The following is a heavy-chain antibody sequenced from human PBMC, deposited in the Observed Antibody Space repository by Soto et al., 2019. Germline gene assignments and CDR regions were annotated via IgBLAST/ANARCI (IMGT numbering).Heavy chain of an antibody. D-gene: IGHD1-26*01. V-gene: IGHV4-39*01. CDR1: GGSISSSSYY. J-gene: IGHJ6*03. Sequence: SETLSLTCTVSGGSISSSSYYWGWIRQPPGKGLEWIGSIYYSGSTYYNPSLKSRVTISVDTSKNQFSLKLSSVTAADTAVYYCARHGKGMPIYSGSYYVQDYYYYYMDVWGKGTTVTVSS. CDR3: ARHGKGMPIYSGSYYVQDYYYYYMDV. CDR2: IYYSGST.